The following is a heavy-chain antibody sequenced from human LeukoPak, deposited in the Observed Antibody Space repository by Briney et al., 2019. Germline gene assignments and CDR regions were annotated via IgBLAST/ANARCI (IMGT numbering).Heavy chain of an antibody. CDR1: GFSFNNYG. D-gene: IGHD3-22*01. V-gene: IGHV3-30*02. Sequence: GGSLRLSCAASGFSFNNYGIHWVRQAPGKGLEWVTFMQYDGSDKFYADSVKGRFTISRDNSKNTVYLQMNSLRTEDTAVYYCARTIYYYESTSYFSDAFDVWGQGTMVTVSS. CDR2: MQYDGSDK. CDR3: ARTIYYYESTSYFSDAFDV. J-gene: IGHJ3*01.